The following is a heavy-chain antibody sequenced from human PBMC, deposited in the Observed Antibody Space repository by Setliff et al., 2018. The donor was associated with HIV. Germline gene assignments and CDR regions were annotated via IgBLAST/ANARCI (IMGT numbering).Heavy chain of an antibody. CDR2: IYYSGST. CDR3: ASPASGGSSGQYHY. D-gene: IGHD6-19*01. CDR1: GGSISSSSYY. J-gene: IGHJ4*02. Sequence: PSETLSLTCTVSGGSISSSSYYWGWIRQPPGKGLEWIGSIYYSGSTYYNPSLKSRVTISVDTSKNQFSLKLSSVTAADTAVYYRASPASGGSSGQYHYWGQGTLVTVSS. V-gene: IGHV4-39*01.